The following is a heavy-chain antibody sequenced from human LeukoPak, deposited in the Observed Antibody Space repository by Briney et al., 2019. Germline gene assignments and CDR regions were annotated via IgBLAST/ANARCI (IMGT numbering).Heavy chain of an antibody. J-gene: IGHJ4*02. CDR1: GYSFTSYW. Sequence: GESLKISCKGSGYSFTSYWIGWVRQMPGKGLEWMGIIYPGDSDIRYSPSFQGQVTISADKSSSTAFLQWSRLKASDTSMYYVARHAYHDDNSGYCLAYWGPGTLGTVSS. CDR3: ARHAYHDDNSGYCLAY. CDR2: IYPGDSDI. V-gene: IGHV5-51*01. D-gene: IGHD3-22*01.